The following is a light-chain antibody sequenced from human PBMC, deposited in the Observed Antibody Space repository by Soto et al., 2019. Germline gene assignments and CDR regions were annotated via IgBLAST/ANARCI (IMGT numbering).Light chain of an antibody. CDR2: KAS. Sequence: DIQMTQSTSTLSASVGDRVTITCRASQSISSWLAWYQQKPGKAPKLLIYKASSLESGVPSRFSGSGSGTAFTLSISSLQPDDFATYYCQQSFTFGPGTKVDIK. CDR1: QSISSW. J-gene: IGKJ3*01. V-gene: IGKV1-5*03. CDR3: QQSFT.